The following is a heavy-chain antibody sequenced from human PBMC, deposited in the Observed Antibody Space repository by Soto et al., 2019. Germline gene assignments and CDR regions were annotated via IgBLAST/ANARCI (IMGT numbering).Heavy chain of an antibody. J-gene: IGHJ3*02. CDR2: TYYRSKWYN. CDR3: VRATRSTFDI. CDR1: GDSVSGNRAAA. V-gene: IGHV6-1*01. Sequence: SQTLSLTCAISGDSVSGNRAAAWNWIRQSPSKGLEWLSRTYYRSKWYNDYALSVKSRITINPDTSKNQFSLQLRSVTPEDAAVYYCVRATRSTFDIWGQGTMVTVSS.